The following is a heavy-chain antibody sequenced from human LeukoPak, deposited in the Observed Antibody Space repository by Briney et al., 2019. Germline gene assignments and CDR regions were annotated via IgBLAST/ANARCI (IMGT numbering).Heavy chain of an antibody. CDR1: GYTFTSYA. V-gene: IGHV1-3*01. CDR2: INAGNGNT. D-gene: IGHD5-18*01. CDR3: ARRSTAMAPGYYYGMDV. Sequence: ASVKVSYKASGYTFTSYAMHWVRQAPGQRLEWMGWINAGNGNTKYSQKFQGRVTITRDTSASTAYMELSSLRSEDTAVYYCARRSTAMAPGYYYGMDVWGQGTTVTVSS. J-gene: IGHJ6*02.